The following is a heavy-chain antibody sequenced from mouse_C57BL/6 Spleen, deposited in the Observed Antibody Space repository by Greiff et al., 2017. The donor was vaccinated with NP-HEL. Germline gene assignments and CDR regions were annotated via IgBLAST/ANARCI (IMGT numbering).Heavy chain of an antibody. CDR2: INPSSGYT. V-gene: IGHV1-7*01. CDR1: GYTFTSYW. D-gene: IGHD2-3*01. Sequence: VQGVESGAELAKPGASVKLSCKASGYTFTSYWMHWVKQRPGQGLEWIGYINPSSGYTKYNQKFKDKATLTADKSSSTAYMQLSSLTYEDSAVYYCARSPFYDSGAMDYWGQGTSVTVSS. CDR3: ARSPFYDSGAMDY. J-gene: IGHJ4*01.